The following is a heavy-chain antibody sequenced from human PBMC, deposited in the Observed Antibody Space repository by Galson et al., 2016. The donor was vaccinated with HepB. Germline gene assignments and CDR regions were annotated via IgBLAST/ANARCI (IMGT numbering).Heavy chain of an antibody. D-gene: IGHD4-23*01. CDR3: ARHTVVNSETLDAFDI. J-gene: IGHJ3*02. CDR2: IYPADSDT. CDR1: KYSFTNYW. Sequence: QSGAEVKKPGESLKISCKGSKYSFTNYWIGWVRQIPGKGLEWMGIIYPADSDTRYSPSFQVQVTISADKSISTAYLQWSSLKASDTAMYYCARHTVVNSETLDAFDIWGQGTMVTVSS. V-gene: IGHV5-51*01.